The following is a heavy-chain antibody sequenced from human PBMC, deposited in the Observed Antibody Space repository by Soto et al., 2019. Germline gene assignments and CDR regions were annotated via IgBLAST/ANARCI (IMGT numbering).Heavy chain of an antibody. CDR1: GFTFSDYY. V-gene: IGHV3-11*01. CDR2: ISSSGRTI. Sequence: GGSLRLSCAASGFTFSDYYMSWIRQAPGKGLEWVSYISSSGRTIYYADSVKGRFTISRDNAKNSLYLQMNSLRAEDTAVYYCARGQLRPAYYCYGMDVWGQGTTFTVSS. CDR3: ARGQLRPAYYCYGMDV. J-gene: IGHJ6*02. D-gene: IGHD2-2*01.